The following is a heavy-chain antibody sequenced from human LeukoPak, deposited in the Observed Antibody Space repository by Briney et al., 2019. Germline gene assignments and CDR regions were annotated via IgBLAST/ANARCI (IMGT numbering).Heavy chain of an antibody. CDR3: ARRNNFDI. V-gene: IGHV4-4*08. Sequence: SETLSLTCTVSGGSITGYYWSWIRQLPGKGLEWIGYIYSSGTTEYKPSLKSRVTIPADTSKNHFSLKLTYVEAADTAIYYRARRNNFDIWGQGAIDTVSP. D-gene: IGHD2/OR15-2a*01. CDR2: IYSSGTT. J-gene: IGHJ3*02. CDR1: GGSITGYY.